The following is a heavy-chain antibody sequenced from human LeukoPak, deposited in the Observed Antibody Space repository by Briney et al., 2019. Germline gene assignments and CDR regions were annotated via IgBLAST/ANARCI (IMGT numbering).Heavy chain of an antibody. D-gene: IGHD1-26*01. J-gene: IGHJ6*02. V-gene: IGHV4-39*01. CDR1: GGSISSSSYY. CDR2: IYYSGST. Sequence: SETLSLTCTVSGGSISSSSYYWGWIRQPPGKGLEWIGSIYYSGSTYYNPSLKSRVTISVDTSKNQFSLKLSSMTAADTAVYYCARRSYSGSYYFSSYYYGMDVWGQGTTVTVSS. CDR3: ARRSYSGSYYFSSYYYGMDV.